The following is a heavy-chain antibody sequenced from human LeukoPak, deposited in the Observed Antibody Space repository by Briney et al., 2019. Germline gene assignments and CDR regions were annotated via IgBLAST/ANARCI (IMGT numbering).Heavy chain of an antibody. V-gene: IGHV1-69*06. CDR3: ARDWRVDYGNWFDP. CDR2: ITPIFGTA. CDR1: GGTFSSYA. Sequence: SVKVSCKASGGTFSSYAISWVRQAPGQGLEWMGGITPIFGTANYAQKFQGRVTITADKSTSTAYMELSSLRSEDTAVYYCARDWRVDYGNWFDPWGQGTLVTVSS. D-gene: IGHD4-17*01. J-gene: IGHJ5*02.